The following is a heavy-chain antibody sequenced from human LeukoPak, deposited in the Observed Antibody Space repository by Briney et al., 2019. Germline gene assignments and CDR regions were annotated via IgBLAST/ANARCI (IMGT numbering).Heavy chain of an antibody. CDR2: IDYTGST. J-gene: IGHJ4*02. Sequence: SETLSLTCTVSGGSISSSSYYWGWIRQPPGKGLEWIGSIDYTGSTFYIPSLKSRVTISVDTSKNQFSLNLSSVTAADTAVYYCARVGYCSTSTCRRFDYWGQGTLVTVSS. CDR3: ARVGYCSTSTCRRFDY. V-gene: IGHV4-39*07. CDR1: GGSISSSSYY. D-gene: IGHD2-2*01.